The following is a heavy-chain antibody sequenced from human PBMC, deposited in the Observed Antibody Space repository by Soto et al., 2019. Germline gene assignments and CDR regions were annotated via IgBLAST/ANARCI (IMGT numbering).Heavy chain of an antibody. CDR2: ISGSGGST. CDR3: AKDYCSGGSCYEGAYFQH. CDR1: GFTFSSYA. J-gene: IGHJ1*01. Sequence: GSLRLSCAASGFTFSSYAMSWVRQAPGKGLEWVSAISGSGGSTYYADSVKGRFTISRDNSKNTLYLQMNSLRAEDTAVYYCAKDYCSGGSCYEGAYFQHWGQGT. D-gene: IGHD2-15*01. V-gene: IGHV3-23*01.